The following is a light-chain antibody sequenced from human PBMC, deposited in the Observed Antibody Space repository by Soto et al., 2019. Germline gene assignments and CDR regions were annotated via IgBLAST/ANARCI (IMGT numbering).Light chain of an antibody. CDR1: SSDVGGYNY. Sequence: QSVLTQPASVSGSPGRSITISCTGTSSDVGGYNYVSWYQQHPGKAPKLMIYEVSNRPSGVSNRFSGSKSGNTASLTISGLQAEDEADYYCSSYTSSSTPYVFGTGTKVTAL. J-gene: IGLJ1*01. CDR2: EVS. CDR3: SSYTSSSTPYV. V-gene: IGLV2-14*01.